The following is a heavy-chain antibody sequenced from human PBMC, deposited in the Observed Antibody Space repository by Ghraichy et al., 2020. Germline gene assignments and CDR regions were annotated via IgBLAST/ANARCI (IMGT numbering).Heavy chain of an antibody. J-gene: IGHJ4*02. V-gene: IGHV3-53*01. CDR3: ARLGTFSSVFAEHIDY. D-gene: IGHD1-1*01. CDR1: GFTVSSNY. CDR2: IYSGGST. Sequence: GGSLRLSCAASGFTVSSNYMSWVRQAPGKGLEWVSVIYSGGSTYYADSVKGRFTISRDNSKNTLYLQMNSLRAEDTAVYYCARLGTFSSVFAEHIDYWGQGTLVTVSS.